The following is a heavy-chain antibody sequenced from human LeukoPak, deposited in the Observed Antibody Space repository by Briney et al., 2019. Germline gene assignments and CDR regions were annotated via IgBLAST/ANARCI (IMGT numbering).Heavy chain of an antibody. CDR3: ARVGPSYYYYYMDA. J-gene: IGHJ6*03. CDR1: GFTFSSSW. Sequence: PGGSLRLSCSASGFTFSSSWMTWVRQAPGKGLEWVANIKQDGGEQYTADSLKGRFTISRDNDKKLVFLQMNSLRVDDTAVYYCARVGPSYYYYYMDAWGNGTTVIVSS. CDR2: IKQDGGEQ. V-gene: IGHV3-7*01.